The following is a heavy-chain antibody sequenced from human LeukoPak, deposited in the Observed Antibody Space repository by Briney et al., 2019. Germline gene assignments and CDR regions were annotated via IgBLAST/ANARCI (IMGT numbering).Heavy chain of an antibody. Sequence: GWSLRLSCAASGFTFSSYAMSWVRQAPGKGLEWVSAIGGSGGSTYYADSVKGRFTISRDNSKNTLYLQMNSLRAEDTAVYYCAKDPEWLVLSPLDYWGQGTLVTVSS. CDR3: AKDPEWLVLSPLDY. J-gene: IGHJ4*02. CDR2: IGGSGGST. CDR1: GFTFSSYA. V-gene: IGHV3-23*01. D-gene: IGHD6-19*01.